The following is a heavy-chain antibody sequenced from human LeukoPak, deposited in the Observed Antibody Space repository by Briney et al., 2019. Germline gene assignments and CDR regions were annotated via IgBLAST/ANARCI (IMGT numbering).Heavy chain of an antibody. CDR2: IYYSGST. Sequence: RSETLSLTCPVYGGSFSGYYWSWIRQPPGKGLEWIGSIYYSGSTDYNPSLKSRVTISVDTSKNQFSLKLSSVTAADTAVYYCARDRPFDYWGQGTLVTVSS. CDR1: GGSFSGYY. V-gene: IGHV4-34*01. D-gene: IGHD6-6*01. CDR3: ARDRPFDY. J-gene: IGHJ4*02.